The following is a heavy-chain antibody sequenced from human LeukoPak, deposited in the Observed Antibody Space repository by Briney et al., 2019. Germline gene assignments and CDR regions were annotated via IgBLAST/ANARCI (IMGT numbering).Heavy chain of an antibody. V-gene: IGHV1-69*13. CDR3: ARDSNCSSTSCYYYYYGMDV. Sequence: SVKVSCKASGGTFSSYAISWVRQAPGQGLEWMGGIIPIFGTANYAQKFQGRVTITADESTSTAYMELSSLRSEDTAVYYCARDSNCSSTSCYYYYYGMDVWGQGTTVTVSS. J-gene: IGHJ6*02. CDR2: IIPIFGTA. CDR1: GGTFSSYA. D-gene: IGHD2-2*01.